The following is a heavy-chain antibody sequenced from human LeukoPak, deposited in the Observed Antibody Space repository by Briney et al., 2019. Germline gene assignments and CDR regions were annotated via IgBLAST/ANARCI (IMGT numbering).Heavy chain of an antibody. Sequence: SVKVSCKASGGTFSSYAISWVRQAPGQGLEWMGGIIPIFGTANYAQKFQGRVTITTDESTSTAYMELSSLRSEDTAVYYCARGPVEMATVDFSYYYYYMDVWGEGTTVTVSS. CDR3: ARGPVEMATVDFSYYYYYMDV. CDR2: IIPIFGTA. CDR1: GGTFSSYA. V-gene: IGHV1-69*05. D-gene: IGHD5-24*01. J-gene: IGHJ6*03.